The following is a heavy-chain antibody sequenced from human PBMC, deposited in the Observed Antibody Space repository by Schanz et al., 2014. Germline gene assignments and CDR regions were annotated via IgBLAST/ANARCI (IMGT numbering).Heavy chain of an antibody. CDR3: ARDEGRDGYNLAFDV. Sequence: EVQLVESGGGLVQPGGSLRLSCAASGFPFSSYAMAWFRQTPEKGLEWVSSIPHNNDGLYYTDSVKGRFFISRDSSKNTLFLQMNSLRADDTAIYFCARDEGRDGYNLAFDVWGQGTLVTVSS. D-gene: IGHD2-21*01. CDR2: IPHNNDGL. J-gene: IGHJ3*01. V-gene: IGHV3-23*04. CDR1: GFPFSSYA.